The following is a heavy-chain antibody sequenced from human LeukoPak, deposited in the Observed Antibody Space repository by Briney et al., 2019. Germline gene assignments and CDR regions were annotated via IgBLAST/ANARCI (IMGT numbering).Heavy chain of an antibody. CDR3: ARETVTTVFWFDP. Sequence: SVKVSCKASGGTFSSYTISWVRQAPGQGLEWKGRIIPILGIANDAQKFQGRVTITADKSTSTAYMELSSLRSEDTAVYYCARETVTTVFWFDPWGQGTLVTVSS. V-gene: IGHV1-69*04. D-gene: IGHD4-11*01. CDR1: GGTFSSYT. CDR2: IIPILGIA. J-gene: IGHJ5*02.